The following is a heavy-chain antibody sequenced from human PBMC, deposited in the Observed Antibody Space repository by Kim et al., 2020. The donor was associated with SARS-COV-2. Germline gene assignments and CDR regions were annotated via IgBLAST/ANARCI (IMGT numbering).Heavy chain of an antibody. CDR2: ISSTGGTI. D-gene: IGHD2-15*01. CDR3: ARQSPGS. J-gene: IGHJ4*02. Sequence: GGSLRHSCVAPGFTFSSYTMHWIRQTPGKGLEWISYISSTGGTIYYADSVRGRFTVSRDNAKNLLYLQMNSLTAEDTAVYYCARQSPGSWGQGTLVTVSS. CDR1: GFTFSSYT. V-gene: IGHV3-48*04.